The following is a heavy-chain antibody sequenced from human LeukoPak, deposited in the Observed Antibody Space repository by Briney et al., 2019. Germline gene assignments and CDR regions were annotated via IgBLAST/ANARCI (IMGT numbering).Heavy chain of an antibody. Sequence: PSETLSLTCTVSGGSISSYYWSWIRQPAGKGLEWIGRIYTSGSTNYNPSLKSRVTMSVDTSKNQFSLKPSSVTAADTAVYYCARGGGGYSYGDYFDYWGQASLATVSS. V-gene: IGHV4-4*07. D-gene: IGHD5-18*01. CDR2: IYTSGST. CDR3: ARGGGGYSYGDYFDY. J-gene: IGHJ4*02. CDR1: GGSISSYY.